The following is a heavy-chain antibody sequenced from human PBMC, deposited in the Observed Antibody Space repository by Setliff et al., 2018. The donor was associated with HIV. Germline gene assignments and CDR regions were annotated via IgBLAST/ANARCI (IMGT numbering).Heavy chain of an antibody. D-gene: IGHD2-2*01. CDR1: GFTVNSGA. V-gene: IGHV3-23*01. Sequence: PGGSLRLSCAGSGFTVNSGAMNWVRQAPGKGLEWVSTVGCWGTCTYFADSVKGRFTISADISKNTLYLQMTRLRAEDTAVYYCAKDGDIVVVPAASLFYWGQGTLVTVSS. CDR3: AKDGDIVVVPAASLFY. CDR2: VGCWGTCT. J-gene: IGHJ4*02.